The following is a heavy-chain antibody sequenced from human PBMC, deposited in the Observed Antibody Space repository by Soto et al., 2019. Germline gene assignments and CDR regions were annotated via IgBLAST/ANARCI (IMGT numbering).Heavy chain of an antibody. CDR1: GGSISSSSYY. D-gene: IGHD4-17*01. CDR3: AGTTVTTGIYYYYYYMDV. Sequence: SETLSLTCTVSGGSISSSSYYWGWIRQPPGKGLEWIGSIYYSGSTYYNPSLKSRVTISVDTSKNQFSLKLSSVTAADTAVYYCAGTTVTTGIYYYYYYMDVWGKGTTVTVSS. CDR2: IYYSGST. J-gene: IGHJ6*03. V-gene: IGHV4-39*01.